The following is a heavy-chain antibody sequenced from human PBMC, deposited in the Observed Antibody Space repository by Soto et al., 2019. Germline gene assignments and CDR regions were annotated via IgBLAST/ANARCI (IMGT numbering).Heavy chain of an antibody. J-gene: IGHJ4*02. V-gene: IGHV3-23*01. D-gene: IGHD4-4*01. CDR2: IGGSGGNR. CDR1: GFTFNAYA. CDR3: ARVASDYINSVDH. Sequence: EVQLLESGGDLVQPGGSLRLSCAASGFTFNAYAMTWVRQAPGKGLEWVSAIGGSGGNRYYAASVKGRFTISRDNSKDTVVLQMSSLRVEDTAVYYCARVASDYINSVDHWGQGILVTVSS.